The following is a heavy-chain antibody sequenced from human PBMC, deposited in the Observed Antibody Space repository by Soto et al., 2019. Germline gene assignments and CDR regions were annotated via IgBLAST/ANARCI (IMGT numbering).Heavy chain of an antibody. J-gene: IGHJ6*02. V-gene: IGHV1-69*13. CDR1: GGTFSSYA. Sequence: SVKVSCKASGGTFSSYAISWVRQAPGQGLEWMGGIIPIFGTANYAQKFQGRVTITADESTSTAYMELSSLRSEDTAVYYCARDRSLPGNYYYDSSGYAGMDVWGQGTTVTVSS. CDR2: IIPIFGTA. D-gene: IGHD3-22*01. CDR3: ARDRSLPGNYYYDSSGYAGMDV.